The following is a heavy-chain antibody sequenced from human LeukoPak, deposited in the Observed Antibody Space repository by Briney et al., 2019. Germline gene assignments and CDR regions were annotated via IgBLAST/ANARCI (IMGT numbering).Heavy chain of an antibody. CDR3: AKEGGGIVVVSEGYFDY. D-gene: IGHD3-22*01. CDR1: GFTFSSYG. Sequence: PGGSLRLSCAASGFTFSSYGMHWVRQAPGKGLEWVAVISYDGSNKYYADSVKGRFTISRDNSKNTLYLQMNSLRAEDTAVYYCAKEGGGIVVVSEGYFDYWGQGTLVTVSS. CDR2: ISYDGSNK. J-gene: IGHJ4*02. V-gene: IGHV3-30*18.